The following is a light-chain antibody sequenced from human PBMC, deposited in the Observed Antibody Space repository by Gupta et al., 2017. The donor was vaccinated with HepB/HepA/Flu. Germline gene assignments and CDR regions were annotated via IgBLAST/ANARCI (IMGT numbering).Light chain of an antibody. J-gene: IGKJ1*01. CDR1: ERLEYSDGNTY. CDR3: MQGKHWPPT. CDR2: QGS. V-gene: IGKV2-30*01. Sequence: DVVMTQSPLSLPVTLGQPATISCRSSERLEYSDGNTYLNWFQQRPGQSPRRLIYQGSNRDSGVPERFSGSGSGTDFTLKIGRVEAEDVGIYYCMQGKHWPPTFGQGTKVEIK.